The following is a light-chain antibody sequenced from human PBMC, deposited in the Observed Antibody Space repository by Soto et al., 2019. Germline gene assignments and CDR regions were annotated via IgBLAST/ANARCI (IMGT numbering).Light chain of an antibody. Sequence: EIVLTQSPGTLSLSPGESDTLTGRASQSVYSKYLAWYQQKPGQAPRLLIYGASSRASGIPDRFSGSGSGTDFTLAISSLEPEDFAVYYCQHHGGPPRTLGQGTRLEIK. CDR1: QSVYSKY. V-gene: IGKV3-20*01. CDR3: QHHGGPPRT. J-gene: IGKJ5*01. CDR2: GAS.